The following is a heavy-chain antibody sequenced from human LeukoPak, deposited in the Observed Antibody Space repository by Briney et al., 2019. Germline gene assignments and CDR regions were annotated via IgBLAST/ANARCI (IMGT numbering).Heavy chain of an antibody. CDR3: TRPRAPYYDFWSGSTYGMDV. CDR1: GFTFGDYA. J-gene: IGHJ6*02. D-gene: IGHD3-3*01. V-gene: IGHV3-49*03. Sequence: PGGSLRLSCTASGFTFGDYAMSWFRQAPGKGLEWVGFIRSKAYGGTTEYAASVKGRFTISRDDSKSIAYLQMNSLKTEDTAVYYCTRPRAPYYDFWSGSTYGMDVWGRGTTATVSS. CDR2: IRSKAYGGTT.